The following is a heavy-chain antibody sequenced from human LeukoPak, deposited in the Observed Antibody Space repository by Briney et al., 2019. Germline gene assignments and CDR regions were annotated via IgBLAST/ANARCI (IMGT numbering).Heavy chain of an antibody. D-gene: IGHD2-15*01. CDR2: IYSGGST. CDR1: GFTVSSNY. CDR3: ARDHCSGGSCYYFDY. V-gene: IGHV3-53*01. Sequence: QSGGSLRLSCAASGFTVSSNYMSWVRQAPGKGLEWVSVIYSGGSTYYADSVKGRFTISRDNSKNTLYLQMNSLRAEDTAMYYCARDHCSGGSCYYFDYWGQGTLVTVSS. J-gene: IGHJ4*02.